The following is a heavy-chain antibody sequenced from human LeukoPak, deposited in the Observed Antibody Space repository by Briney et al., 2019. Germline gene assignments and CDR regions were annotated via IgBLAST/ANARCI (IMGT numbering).Heavy chain of an antibody. CDR3: ARTPWGLGATWVYYYYYMDV. V-gene: IGHV4-4*07. D-gene: IGHD1-26*01. CDR2: IYTSGST. CDR1: GGSISSYY. J-gene: IGHJ6*03. Sequence: SETLSLTCTVSGGSISSYYWSWIRQPAGKGLEWIGRIYTSGSTNYNPSLKSRVTMSVDTSKNQFSLKLSSVTAADTAVYYCARTPWGLGATWVYYYYYMDVWGKGTTDTVSS.